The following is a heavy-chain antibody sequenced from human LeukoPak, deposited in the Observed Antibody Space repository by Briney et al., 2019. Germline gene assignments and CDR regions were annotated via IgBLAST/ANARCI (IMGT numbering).Heavy chain of an antibody. J-gene: IGHJ2*01. D-gene: IGHD2-15*01. CDR1: GFTVSSNY. Sequence: GGSLRLSCAASGFTVSSNYMSWVRQAPGKGLEWVSVIYSGGSTYYADSVKGRSTISRDNSKNTLYFQMNSLRAEDTAVYYCARGLPDYWYFDLWGRGTLVTVSS. CDR3: ARGLPDYWYFDL. CDR2: IYSGGST. V-gene: IGHV3-53*01.